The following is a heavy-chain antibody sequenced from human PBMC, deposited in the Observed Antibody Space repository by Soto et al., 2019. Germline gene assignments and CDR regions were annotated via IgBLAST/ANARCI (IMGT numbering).Heavy chain of an antibody. CDR1: GFTFDDYA. D-gene: IGHD4-4*01. CDR2: MSWNSDNI. CDR3: SKDLYSNYGDAFHX. Sequence: LILSCAAAGFTFDDYAMHWVRQAPGKGLELVSGMSWNSDNIGYAYSFKGRFTISRDNVKNSLYLQMNSLRAEETALYYCSKDLYSNYGDAFHXWGQGTMVTVS. V-gene: IGHV3-9*01. J-gene: IGHJ3*02.